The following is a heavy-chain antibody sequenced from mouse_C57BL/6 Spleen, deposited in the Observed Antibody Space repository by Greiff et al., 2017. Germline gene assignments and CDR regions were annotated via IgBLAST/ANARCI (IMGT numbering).Heavy chain of an antibody. CDR2: IWSDGST. Sequence: VQLQESGPGLVAPSQSLSITCTVSGFSLTSYGVHWVRQPPGKGLEWLVVIWSDGSTTYNSALKSRLSISKDNSKSQVFLKMNSLQTDDTAMYYCARNYDYDEGYAMDYWGQGTSVTVSS. J-gene: IGHJ4*01. D-gene: IGHD2-4*01. V-gene: IGHV2-6*02. CDR3: ARNYDYDEGYAMDY. CDR1: GFSLTSYG.